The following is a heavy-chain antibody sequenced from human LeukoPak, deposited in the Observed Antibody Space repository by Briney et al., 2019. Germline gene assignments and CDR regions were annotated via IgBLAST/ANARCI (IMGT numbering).Heavy chain of an antibody. CDR2: IYHSGST. D-gene: IGHD3-10*01. CDR1: GGSISSGGYS. V-gene: IGHV4-30-2*01. Sequence: PSETLSLTCAVSGGSISSGGYSWSWIRQPPGKGLEWIGYIYHSGSTYYNPSLKSRVTISVDRSKNQFSLKLSSVTAADTAVYYCARRPSSGSYPFDYWGQGTLVTVSS. CDR3: ARRPSSGSYPFDY. J-gene: IGHJ4*02.